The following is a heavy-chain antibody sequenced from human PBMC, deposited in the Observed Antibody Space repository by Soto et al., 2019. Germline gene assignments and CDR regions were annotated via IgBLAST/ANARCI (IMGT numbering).Heavy chain of an antibody. CDR3: ARDAGVQALYIDN. J-gene: IGHJ4*02. Sequence: QVQLVESGGGVVQAGTSLRLSCAASGFTFNSYALHWVRQAPGKGLEGVAIISYDGSKDYYADSVKGRFTISRDSSKKPLHLQMNSLRPPDTAVYYCARDAGVQALYIDNWCQGTRVTVSS. D-gene: IGHD2-8*01. V-gene: IGHV3-30*04. CDR1: GFTFNSYA. CDR2: ISYDGSKD.